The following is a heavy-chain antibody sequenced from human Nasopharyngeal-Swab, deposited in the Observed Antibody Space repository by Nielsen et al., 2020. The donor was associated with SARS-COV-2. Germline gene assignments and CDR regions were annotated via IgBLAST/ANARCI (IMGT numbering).Heavy chain of an antibody. D-gene: IGHD3-3*01. CDR2: ALYRSKWYN. CDR3: ARGRDFSFDS. V-gene: IGHV6-1*01. J-gene: IGHJ4*02. CDR1: GVSLPYLSPS. Sequence: QTPSLTFCILGVSLPYLSPSCICISLFPFSDLQQLRRALYRSKWYNDYAESVKSRLAVNPHTSKNQFSLQLNSVTPEDTAVYYCARGRDFSFDSWGQGTLVNASS.